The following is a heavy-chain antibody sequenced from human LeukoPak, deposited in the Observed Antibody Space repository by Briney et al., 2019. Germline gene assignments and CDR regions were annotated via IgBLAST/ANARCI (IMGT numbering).Heavy chain of an antibody. Sequence: GASVKVSCKASGYTFTGYYMHWVRQAPGQGLEWMGRINPNSGGTNYAQKFQGRVTMTRDTSISTAYMELSRLRSDDTAVYYCARDIKGSRGLYYYYYGMDVWGQGTTVTVSS. CDR1: GYTFTGYY. CDR2: INPNSGGT. J-gene: IGHJ6*02. CDR3: ARDIKGSRGLYYYYYGMDV. V-gene: IGHV1-2*06. D-gene: IGHD6-25*01.